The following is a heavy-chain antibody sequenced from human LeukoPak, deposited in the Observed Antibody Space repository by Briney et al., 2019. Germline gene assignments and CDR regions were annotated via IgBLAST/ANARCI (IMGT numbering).Heavy chain of an antibody. J-gene: IGHJ3*02. Sequence: GESLKISCKGSGYNFTNYWIGWVRQMPGKGLEWMGIIFPADSDTRYSPSFQGQVTISADKSISTAYLHWSSLRSSDTAMYYCARARGTYANDAFDIWGQGTMVTVSP. CDR2: IFPADSDT. CDR3: ARARGTYANDAFDI. D-gene: IGHD1-26*01. CDR1: GYNFTNYW. V-gene: IGHV5-51*01.